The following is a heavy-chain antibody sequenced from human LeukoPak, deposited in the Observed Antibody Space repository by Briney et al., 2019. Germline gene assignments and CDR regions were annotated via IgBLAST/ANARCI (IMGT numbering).Heavy chain of an antibody. D-gene: IGHD5-18*01. Sequence: GGSLRLSCAASGFTFSDYYMSWIRQAPGKGLEWVSAISASGVSTFYADSVKGRFTISRDNSKNTLYLQMNSLRAEDTAVYYCAIDRTGYSYSDYWGQGTLVTVSS. CDR2: ISASGVST. CDR1: GFTFSDYY. V-gene: IGHV3-23*01. CDR3: AIDRTGYSYSDY. J-gene: IGHJ4*02.